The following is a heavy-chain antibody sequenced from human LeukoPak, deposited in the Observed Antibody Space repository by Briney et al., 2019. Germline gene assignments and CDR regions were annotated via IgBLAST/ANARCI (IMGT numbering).Heavy chain of an antibody. CDR1: GFTFGTYA. V-gene: IGHV3-21*01. CDR2: ISPTGISV. D-gene: IGHD5-12*01. J-gene: IGHJ4*02. CDR3: ARDFMGESGYSGY. Sequence: PGGSLRLSCVASGFTFGTYAMNWVRQAPGKGLEWIASISPTGISVWYADSLKDRSTISRDGAKSSLYLQINSLRAEDTAIYYCARDFMGESGYSGYWGQGTLVTVSS.